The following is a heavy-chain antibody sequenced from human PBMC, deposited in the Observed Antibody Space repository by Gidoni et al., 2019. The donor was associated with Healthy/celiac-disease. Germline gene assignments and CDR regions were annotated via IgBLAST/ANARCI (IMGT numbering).Heavy chain of an antibody. V-gene: IGHV3-15*01. Sequence: EVQLVESGGGLVKPGGSLRLSCAASGFTFSNAWMSWVRQAPGKGLEWVGRIKSKTDGGTTDYAAPVKGRFTISRDDSKNTLYLQMNSLKTEDTAVYYCTTAEDRDNNYYYGMDVWGQGTTVTVSS. CDR2: IKSKTDGGTT. D-gene: IGHD1-1*01. CDR1: GFTFSNAW. CDR3: TTAEDRDNNYYYGMDV. J-gene: IGHJ6*02.